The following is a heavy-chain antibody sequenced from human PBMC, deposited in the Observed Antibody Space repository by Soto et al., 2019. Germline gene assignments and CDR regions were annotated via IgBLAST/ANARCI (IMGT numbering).Heavy chain of an antibody. CDR2: ISGSGGST. V-gene: IGHV3-23*01. D-gene: IGHD4-17*01. CDR1: GFTFSSYA. Sequence: GGSLRLSCAASGFTFSSYAMSWVRQAPGKGLEWVSAISGSGGSTYYADSVKGRFTISRDNSKNTLYLQMNSLRAEDTAVYYCAKDNYGDYGTHYYYYYGMDVWGQGTTVTVSS. CDR3: AKDNYGDYGTHYYYYYGMDV. J-gene: IGHJ6*02.